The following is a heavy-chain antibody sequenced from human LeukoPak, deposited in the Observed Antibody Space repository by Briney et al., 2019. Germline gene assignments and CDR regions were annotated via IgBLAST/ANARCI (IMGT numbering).Heavy chain of an antibody. V-gene: IGHV4-4*08. D-gene: IGHD2-2*01. J-gene: IGHJ6*02. CDR1: GGSISTYY. CDR3: ARGRDIVVVPAAGGGMDV. CDR2: ISASGGT. Sequence: SETLSLTCTVSGGSISTYYWSWIRQSPGKGLEWIADISASGGTNYNPSLESRVTVSIDSSKNQFSLKPSSVTAADTAVYYCARGRDIVVVPAAGGGMDVWGQGTTVTVSS.